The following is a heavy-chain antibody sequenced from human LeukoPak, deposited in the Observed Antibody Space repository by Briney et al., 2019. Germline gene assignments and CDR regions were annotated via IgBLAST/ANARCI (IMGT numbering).Heavy chain of an antibody. V-gene: IGHV1-18*01. Sequence: ASVKVSCKASGYTFTSYGINWVRQAPGQGLEWMGWISAYNSNTNYAQKLQGRVTMTTDTSTSTAYMELRSLRSDDTAVYYCAILGRLRYFDWLSDYWGQGTLVTVSS. J-gene: IGHJ4*02. CDR2: ISAYNSNT. CDR1: GYTFTSYG. D-gene: IGHD3-9*01. CDR3: AILGRLRYFDWLSDY.